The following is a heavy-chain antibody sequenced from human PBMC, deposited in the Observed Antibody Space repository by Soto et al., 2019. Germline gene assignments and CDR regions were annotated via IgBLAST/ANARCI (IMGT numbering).Heavy chain of an antibody. V-gene: IGHV3-74*01. CDR2: INSDGSST. CDR3: ARVDCSSTSCLVGLNYYYYMDV. J-gene: IGHJ6*03. Sequence: GGSLRLSCAASGFTFSSYWMHWVRQAPGKGLVWVSRINSDGSSTSYADSVKGRFTISRDNAKNTLYLQMNSLRAEDTAVYYCARVDCSSTSCLVGLNYYYYMDVRGKRTTVTVSS. CDR1: GFTFSSYW. D-gene: IGHD2-2*01.